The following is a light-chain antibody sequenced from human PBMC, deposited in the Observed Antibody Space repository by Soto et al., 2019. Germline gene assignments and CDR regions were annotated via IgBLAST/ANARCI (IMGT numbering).Light chain of an antibody. V-gene: IGKV3-20*01. Sequence: EIVMTQSPGTLSLSPGEGPTSSGRPSKVIGTRYLAWYHQKSGQAPRPLIYGASSRATGIPDRFSGSGSGTDFTLTISRLEPEDFGVYYCQQFGSSIPHTFGQGTKLEIK. CDR1: KVIGTRY. J-gene: IGKJ2*01. CDR2: GAS. CDR3: QQFGSSIPHT.